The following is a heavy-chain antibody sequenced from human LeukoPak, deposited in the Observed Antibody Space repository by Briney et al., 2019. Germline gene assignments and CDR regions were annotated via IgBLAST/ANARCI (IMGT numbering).Heavy chain of an antibody. D-gene: IGHD5-24*01. J-gene: IGHJ4*02. CDR2: ISYSGST. CDR3: ARSVEVPYYFDC. CDR1: GGSISSYY. V-gene: IGHV4-59*08. Sequence: MPSETLSLTCTVSGGSISSYYWSWIRQPPGKGLEWIGYISYSGSTNYNPSLKSRVTISVDTSKNQFSLKLSSVTAADTALYYCARSVEVPYYFDCWGQGTLVTVSS.